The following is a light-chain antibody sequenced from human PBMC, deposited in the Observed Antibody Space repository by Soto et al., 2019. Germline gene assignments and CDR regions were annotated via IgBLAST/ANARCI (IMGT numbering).Light chain of an antibody. J-gene: IGKJ1*01. Sequence: DIPMTQSPSSLSASVGDRVTITCRASQSISSYLNWYQQKPGKAPKLLIYAASSLQSGVPSRFSGSGSGTDFTPTISSLQPEDFATYYCQQSYSTPGTFGHGTKVEIK. CDR2: AAS. CDR3: QQSYSTPGT. CDR1: QSISSY. V-gene: IGKV1-39*01.